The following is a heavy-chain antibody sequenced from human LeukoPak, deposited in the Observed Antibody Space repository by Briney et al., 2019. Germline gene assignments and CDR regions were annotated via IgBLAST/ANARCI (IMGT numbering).Heavy chain of an antibody. V-gene: IGHV4-34*01. Sequence: SETLSLTCTVSGGSISSYYWSWIRQPPGKGLEWIGEINHSGSTNYNPSLRSRVTISVDTSKNQFSLNLTSVTAADMAVYYCARGPLGYCSGGSCYPYYYLDVWGKGTTVTVSS. D-gene: IGHD2-15*01. CDR2: INHSGST. CDR1: GGSISSYY. J-gene: IGHJ6*03. CDR3: ARGPLGYCSGGSCYPYYYLDV.